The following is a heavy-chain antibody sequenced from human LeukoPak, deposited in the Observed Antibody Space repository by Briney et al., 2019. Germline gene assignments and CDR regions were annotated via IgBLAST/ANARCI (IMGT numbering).Heavy chain of an antibody. CDR1: GGSISSYY. D-gene: IGHD1-26*01. J-gene: IGHJ4*02. CDR3: ARLASGSYGPLTPFDY. V-gene: IGHV4-59*08. Sequence: SETLSLTCTVTGGSISSYYWSWIRQPPGKGLEWIGDIYYSGSTNYNPSLKSRVTISVDTSKNQFSLRLSSVTAADTAVYYSARLASGSYGPLTPFDYWGQGTLVTVSS. CDR2: IYYSGST.